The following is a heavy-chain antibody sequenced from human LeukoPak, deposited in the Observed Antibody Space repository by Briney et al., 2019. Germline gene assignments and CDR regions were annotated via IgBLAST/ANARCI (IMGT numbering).Heavy chain of an antibody. CDR2: ISYDGKNK. J-gene: IGHJ4*02. D-gene: IGHD5-18*01. V-gene: IGHV3-30*03. CDR3: AREKYSLSFDY. Sequence: GRSLRLSCAASGFTFSNYAIHWVRQAPRKGLEWVAVISYDGKNKYYADSVKGRFTISRDNSKNTLYLQMNSLRAEDTAVYYCAREKYSLSFDYWGQGTLVTVSS. CDR1: GFTFSNYA.